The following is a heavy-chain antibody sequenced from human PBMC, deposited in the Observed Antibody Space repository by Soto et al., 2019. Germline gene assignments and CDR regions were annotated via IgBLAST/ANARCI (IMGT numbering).Heavy chain of an antibody. J-gene: IGHJ4*02. CDR1: GFTFDDYA. Sequence: EVQLVESGGGLVQPGRSLRLSCAASGFTFDDYAMHWVRQAPGKGLEWVSGISWNSGSIGYADSVKGRFTISRDNAKNSLYLQMNSLRAEDTALYYCAKDIYYGDYAFKWFDYWGQGTLVTVSS. CDR2: ISWNSGSI. D-gene: IGHD4-17*01. V-gene: IGHV3-9*01. CDR3: AKDIYYGDYAFKWFDY.